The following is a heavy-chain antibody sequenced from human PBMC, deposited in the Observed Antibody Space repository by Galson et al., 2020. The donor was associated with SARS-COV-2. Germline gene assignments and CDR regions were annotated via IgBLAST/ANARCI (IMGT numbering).Heavy chain of an antibody. Sequence: GGSLRLSCAASGFTFSTYAMHWVRQAPGKGLEWVAVISYDGSNTYYADSVKGRFTISRDNSKNTLYLQMNSLRAEDTAVYYCAGDYFGDGFDIWGQGTMVTVSS. D-gene: IGHD3-10*01. CDR2: ISYDGSNT. V-gene: IGHV3-30*04. CDR1: GFTFSTYA. CDR3: AGDYFGDGFDI. J-gene: IGHJ3*02.